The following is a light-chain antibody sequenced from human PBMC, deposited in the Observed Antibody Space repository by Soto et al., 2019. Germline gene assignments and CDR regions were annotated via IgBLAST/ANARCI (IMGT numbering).Light chain of an antibody. CDR3: QQTDTYPYT. J-gene: IGKJ2*01. CDR2: SVS. CDR1: QRASRQY. Sequence: VLTQSPDTLSLSPGDRATLSCRANQRASRQYLSWYQQRPGQPPRLLIYSVSMRADGVPDRFSGSGSGSEFTLTISSLQPEDFATYYCQQTDTYPYTFGQGTKVEIK. V-gene: IGKV3-20*01.